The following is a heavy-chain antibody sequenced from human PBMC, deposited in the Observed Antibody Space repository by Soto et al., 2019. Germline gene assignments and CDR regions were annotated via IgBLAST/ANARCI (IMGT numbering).Heavy chain of an antibody. CDR3: ARELPPDL. J-gene: IGHJ5*02. CDR2: IWSAGFT. D-gene: IGHD2-15*01. V-gene: IGHV3-53*01. CDR1: GFTVSRKY. Sequence: GGSLRLSCAASGFTVSRKYMTWVRQAPGKGLEWVSIIWSAGFTYYAVSVKGRFTISRDNSKNTVYLQMNSLRIEDSAVYYCARELPPDLWGQGTLVTVSS.